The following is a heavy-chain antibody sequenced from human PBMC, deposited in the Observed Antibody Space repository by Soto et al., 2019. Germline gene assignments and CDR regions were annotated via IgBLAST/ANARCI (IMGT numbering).Heavy chain of an antibody. CDR3: AKDRDYGDYGGWFDP. J-gene: IGHJ5*02. CDR2: ISGSGGST. Sequence: HGGCLRISSAASRFSFSSYTMSWVRQAPGKGLEWVSAISGSGGSTYYADSVKGRFTISRDNSKNTLYLQMNSLRAEDTAVYYCAKDRDYGDYGGWFDPWGQGTLVTVSS. D-gene: IGHD4-17*01. V-gene: IGHV3-23*01. CDR1: RFSFSSYT.